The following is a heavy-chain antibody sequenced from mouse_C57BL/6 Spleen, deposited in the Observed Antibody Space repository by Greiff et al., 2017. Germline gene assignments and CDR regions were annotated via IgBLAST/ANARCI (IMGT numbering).Heavy chain of an antibody. CDR3: ARDGGRSYAMDY. J-gene: IGHJ4*01. CDR2: ISYDGSN. V-gene: IGHV3-6*01. CDR1: GYSITSGYY. Sequence: EVKLMESGPGLVKPSQSLSLTCSVTGYSITSGYYWNWIRQFPGNKLEWMGYISYDGSNNYNPSLKNRISITRDTSKNQFFLKLNSVTTEDTATYYCARDGGRSYAMDYWGQGTSVTVSS. D-gene: IGHD3-3*01.